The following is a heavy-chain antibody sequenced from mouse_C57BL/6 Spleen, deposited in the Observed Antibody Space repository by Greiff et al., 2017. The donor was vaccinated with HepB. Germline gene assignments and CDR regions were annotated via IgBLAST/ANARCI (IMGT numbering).Heavy chain of an antibody. V-gene: IGHV1-58*01. CDR2: IYIGNGYT. J-gene: IGHJ3*01. CDR3: ARGNYGSSLWFAY. CDR1: GYTFTSYG. Sequence: VHVKQSGAELARPGSSVKMSCKTSGYTFTSYGINWVKQRPGQGLEWIGYIYIGNGYTEYNEKFKGKATLTSDTSSSTAYMQLSSLTSEDSAIYFCARGNYGSSLWFAYWGQGTLVTVSA. D-gene: IGHD1-1*01.